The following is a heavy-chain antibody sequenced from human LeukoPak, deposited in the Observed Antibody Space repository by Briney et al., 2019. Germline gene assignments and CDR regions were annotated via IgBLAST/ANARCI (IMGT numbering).Heavy chain of an antibody. V-gene: IGHV1-24*01. CDR1: GYTLTELS. Sequence: ASVKVSCKVSGYTLTELSMHWVRQAPGKGLEWMGGFDPEDGETIYAQKFQGRVTMTEDTSTDTAYMELRSLRSDDTAVYYCARDKGVVAGRLFDYWGQGTLVTVSS. CDR3: ARDKGVVAGRLFDY. J-gene: IGHJ4*02. CDR2: FDPEDGET. D-gene: IGHD6-19*01.